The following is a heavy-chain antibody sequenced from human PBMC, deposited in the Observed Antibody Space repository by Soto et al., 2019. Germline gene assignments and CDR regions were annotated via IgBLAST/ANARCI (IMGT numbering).Heavy chain of an antibody. CDR2: STAGNGNT. D-gene: IGHD6-13*01. Sequence: QVQLVQSGAEEKKPGASVKVSCKASGYSFSNKASGYTFTSNAMHWVRQAPGQGLEWMGWSTAGNGNTKSSQGLQDRVTITSDTSTTTAYLEVSSLRSEDTAVYYCATYTSTWYGGLDFWGQGTLVTASS. CDR3: ATYTSTWYGGLDF. J-gene: IGHJ4*02. V-gene: IGHV1-3*05. CDR1: GYSFSNKASGYTFTSNA.